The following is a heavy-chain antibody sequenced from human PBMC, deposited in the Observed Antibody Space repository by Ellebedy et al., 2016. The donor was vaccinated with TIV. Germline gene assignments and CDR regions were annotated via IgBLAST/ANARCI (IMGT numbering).Heavy chain of an antibody. CDR3: AREVGYYGSGSYRWFDP. D-gene: IGHD3-10*01. V-gene: IGHV4-30-2*01. Sequence: MPSETLSLTCTVSDGSISSSSYYWGWIRQPPGKGLEWIGYIYHSGSTYYNPSLKSRVTISVDRSKNQFSLKLSSVTAADTAVYYCAREVGYYGSGSYRWFDPWGQGTLVTVSS. CDR1: DGSISSSSYY. CDR2: IYHSGST. J-gene: IGHJ5*02.